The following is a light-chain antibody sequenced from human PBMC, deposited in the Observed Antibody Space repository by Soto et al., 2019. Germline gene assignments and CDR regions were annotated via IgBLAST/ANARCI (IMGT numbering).Light chain of an antibody. V-gene: IGLV2-14*01. Sequence: QSALTQPASVSGSPGQSITISCTGTSSDVGGYNYVSWYQQHPGKAPKLMIYDVSNRPSGVSYRFSGSKSGNTASLTISGLQAGDEADYYCSSYTGSSTLVVFGTGTKLTVL. CDR3: SSYTGSSTLVV. J-gene: IGLJ1*01. CDR1: SSDVGGYNY. CDR2: DVS.